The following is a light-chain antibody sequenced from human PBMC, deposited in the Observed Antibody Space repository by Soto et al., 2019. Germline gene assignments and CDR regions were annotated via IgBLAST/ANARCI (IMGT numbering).Light chain of an antibody. Sequence: EIVLTQSPDTLSLSPGERATLSCRASQGVSSTYLAWYQQKPSQAPRLLIYATSNRDTDIPDRFSASGSGTDFTLTISRLEPEDFAVYYCQQYLRSPWTFGQGTKVEIK. V-gene: IGKV3-20*01. CDR1: QGVSSTY. J-gene: IGKJ1*01. CDR2: ATS. CDR3: QQYLRSPWT.